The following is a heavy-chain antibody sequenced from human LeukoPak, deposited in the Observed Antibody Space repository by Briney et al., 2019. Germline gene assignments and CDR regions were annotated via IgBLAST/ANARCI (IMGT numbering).Heavy chain of an antibody. CDR1: GYTFTDYY. V-gene: IGHV1-2*02. CDR2: INPNSGGT. J-gene: IGHJ4*02. CDR3: TSGYYTPYYFDY. D-gene: IGHD3-3*01. Sequence: ASVKVSCKASGYTFTDYYINWVRQAPGQGLEWMGWINPNSGGTNYAQKFQGRVTMTRDTSISTAYMELSRLRSDDTAVYYCTSGYYTPYYFDYWGQGTLVTVSS.